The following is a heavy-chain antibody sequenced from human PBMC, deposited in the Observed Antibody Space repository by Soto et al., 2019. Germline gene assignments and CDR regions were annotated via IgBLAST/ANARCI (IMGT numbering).Heavy chain of an antibody. J-gene: IGHJ6*02. CDR2: ISAYNGNT. CDR1: GYTFTSYG. D-gene: IGHD4-17*01. CDR3: AKVKYGPPYNYYYGMDV. V-gene: IGHV1-18*01. Sequence: QVQLVQSGAEVKKPGASVKVSCKASGYTFTSYGISWVRQAPGQGLEWMGWISAYNGNTNYAQKLQGRVTMTTDTSTSTVYMELRSLRSDDTAVYYCAKVKYGPPYNYYYGMDVWGQGTMVTVSS.